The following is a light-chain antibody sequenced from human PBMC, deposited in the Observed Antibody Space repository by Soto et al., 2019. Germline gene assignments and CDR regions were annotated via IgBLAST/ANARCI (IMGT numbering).Light chain of an antibody. J-gene: IGKJ5*01. V-gene: IGKV1-5*01. CDR3: QQANSFPIT. CDR1: ESISGW. CDR2: DAS. Sequence: DIEMTQSPSTLSASIGDGVTITCRASESISGWLAWYQQQPGKAPKLLIYDASNLESGVPSRFSGSGSGTEFTLTISSLQPDDFATYYCQQANSFPITFGQG.